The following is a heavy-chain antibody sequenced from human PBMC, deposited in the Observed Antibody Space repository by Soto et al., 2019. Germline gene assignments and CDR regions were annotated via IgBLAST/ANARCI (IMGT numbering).Heavy chain of an antibody. V-gene: IGHV3-48*02. CDR1: GFTFSSYS. CDR3: AREGGYSYGYGAFDI. D-gene: IGHD5-18*01. J-gene: IGHJ3*02. CDR2: ISSSSSTI. Sequence: PGGSLRLSCAASGFTFSSYSMNWVRQAPGKGLEWVSYISSSSSTIYYADSVKGRFTISRDNAKNSLYLQMNSLRDEDTAVYYCAREGGYSYGYGAFDIWGQGTMVTVSS.